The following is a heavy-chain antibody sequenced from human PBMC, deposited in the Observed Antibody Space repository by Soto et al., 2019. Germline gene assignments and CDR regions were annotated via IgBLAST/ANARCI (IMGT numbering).Heavy chain of an antibody. V-gene: IGHV3-7*05. J-gene: IGHJ6*02. CDR1: GFTFSSYW. CDR2: IKQDGSEK. CDR3: ARDGPYYYGSGSYLYYYYYGMDV. D-gene: IGHD3-10*01. Sequence: GGSLRLSCAASGFTFSSYWMSWVRQAPGKGLEWVANIKQDGSEKYYVDSVKGRFTISRDNAKNSLYLQMNSLRAEDTAVYYCARDGPYYYGSGSYLYYYYYGMDVWGQGTTVTVSS.